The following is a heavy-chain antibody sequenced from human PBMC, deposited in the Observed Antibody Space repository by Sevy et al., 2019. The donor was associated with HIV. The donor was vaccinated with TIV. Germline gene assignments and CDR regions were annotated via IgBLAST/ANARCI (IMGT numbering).Heavy chain of an antibody. CDR2: ITSDGYST. D-gene: IGHD3-22*01. J-gene: IGHJ6*02. V-gene: IGHV3-23*01. CDR1: GFSFTNYA. CDR3: AKEKNYDIRYAMDV. Sequence: GGSLRLSCAASGFSFTNYAISWVRQAPGKGLEWVSVITSDGYSTYYADSVKGRFTISRDNSKNTVFLQMNSLRAEDTAVYYCAKEKNYDIRYAMDVWGQGTTVTVSS.